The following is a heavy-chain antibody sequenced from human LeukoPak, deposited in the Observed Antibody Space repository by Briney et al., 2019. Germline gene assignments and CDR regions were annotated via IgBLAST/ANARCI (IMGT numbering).Heavy chain of an antibody. D-gene: IGHD5-12*01. Sequence: PGGSLRLSCAASGFIFSIYTMNWVRQAPGKGLEWVSKISSSSSTIYYADSVKGRFTISRDNAKNSLYLQMNSLRAEDTAVYYCARDSPQALAILHAFDIWGHGTMVTVSS. CDR2: ISSSSSTI. CDR3: ARDSPQALAILHAFDI. CDR1: GFIFSIYT. V-gene: IGHV3-48*01. J-gene: IGHJ3*02.